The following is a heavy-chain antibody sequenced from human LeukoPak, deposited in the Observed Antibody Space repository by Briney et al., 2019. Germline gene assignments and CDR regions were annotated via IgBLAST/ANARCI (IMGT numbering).Heavy chain of an antibody. V-gene: IGHV4-31*03. CDR3: ARERQQSGYDYLDY. D-gene: IGHD5-12*01. Sequence: SETLSLTCTVSGGSISSGGYYWSWIRQHPGKGLEWIGYIYYSGSTYYNPSLKSRVTISVDTSKNQFSLKLSSVTAADTAVYYCARERQQSGYDYLDYWGQGTLVTVSS. CDR1: GGSISSGGYY. J-gene: IGHJ4*02. CDR2: IYYSGST.